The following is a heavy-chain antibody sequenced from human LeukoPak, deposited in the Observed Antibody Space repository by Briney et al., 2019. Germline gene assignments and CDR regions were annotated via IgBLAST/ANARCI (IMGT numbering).Heavy chain of an antibody. CDR2: ISAYNGNT. CDR3: ARGRNYYNDKSLGY. V-gene: IGHV1-18*01. D-gene: IGHD3-10*01. Sequence: GASVKVSCKASGGTFSSYAISWVRQAPGQGLEWMGWISAYNGNTNYAQKLQGRVTMTTDTSTSTAYMELRSLRSDDTAVYYCARGRNYYNDKSLGYWGQGTLVTVSS. CDR1: GGTFSSYA. J-gene: IGHJ4*02.